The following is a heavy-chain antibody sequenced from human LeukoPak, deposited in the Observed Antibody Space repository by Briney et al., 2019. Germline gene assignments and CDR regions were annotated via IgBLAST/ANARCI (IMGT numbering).Heavy chain of an antibody. CDR1: GGSISSGSYY. CDR2: IYTSGST. CDR3: ATLRGDYGSGSYYNP. D-gene: IGHD3-10*01. Sequence: PSETLSLTCTVSGGSISSGSYYWSWIRQPAGKGLEWIGRIYTSGSTNYNPSLKSRVTISVDTSKNQFSLKLSSVTAADTAVYYCATLRGDYGSGSYYNPWSQGTLVTVSS. J-gene: IGHJ5*02. V-gene: IGHV4-61*02.